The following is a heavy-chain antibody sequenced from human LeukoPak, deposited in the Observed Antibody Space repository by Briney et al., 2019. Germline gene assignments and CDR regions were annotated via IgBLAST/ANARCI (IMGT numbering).Heavy chain of an antibody. Sequence: SETLSLTCTVSGGPISSSSYYWGWIRQPPGRGLEWIGSIYYSGSTYYNPSLKSRVTISVDTSKNQFSLKLSSVTAADTAVYYCARRREGYCSGGSCYKLYYGDFDYWGQGTLVTVSS. V-gene: IGHV4-39*01. CDR2: IYYSGST. CDR1: GGPISSSSYY. CDR3: ARRREGYCSGGSCYKLYYGDFDY. D-gene: IGHD2-15*01. J-gene: IGHJ4*02.